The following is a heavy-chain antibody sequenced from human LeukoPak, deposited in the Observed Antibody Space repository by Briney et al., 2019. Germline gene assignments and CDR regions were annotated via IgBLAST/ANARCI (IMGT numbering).Heavy chain of an antibody. J-gene: IGHJ5*02. Sequence: PSETLSLTCAVYGVSFSGYYWSWIRQPPGKGLEWIGEINHSGSTNYNPSLKSRVTISVDTSKNQFSLKLSSVTAADTAVYYCARNPYCSSTSCLNWFDPWGQGTLVTVSS. D-gene: IGHD2-2*01. CDR1: GVSFSGYY. V-gene: IGHV4-34*01. CDR3: ARNPYCSSTSCLNWFDP. CDR2: INHSGST.